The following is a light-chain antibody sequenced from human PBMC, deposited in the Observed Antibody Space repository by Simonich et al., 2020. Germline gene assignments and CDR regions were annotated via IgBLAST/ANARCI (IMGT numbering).Light chain of an antibody. CDR1: QSVLYSSNNKNY. CDR2: WAS. Sequence: DIVMTQSPDSLDVSLGERATINCKSSQSVLYSSNNKNYLAWYQQKPGQPPKLLIYWASTRESVVPDRFSGSGSGTDFTLTISSLQAEDVAVYYCQQYYSTLYTFGQGTKLEIK. J-gene: IGKJ2*01. CDR3: QQYYSTLYT. V-gene: IGKV4-1*01.